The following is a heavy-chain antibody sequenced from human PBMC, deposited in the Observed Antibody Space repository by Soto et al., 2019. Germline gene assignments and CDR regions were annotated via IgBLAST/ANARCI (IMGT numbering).Heavy chain of an antibody. J-gene: IGHJ4*02. V-gene: IGHV3-23*01. Sequence: EVQLLESGGGLVQPGGSLRPSCAASGFTFSSYAMNWVRQAPGKGLEWVSGISGSGGSTYYADSVKGRFTISRDNSKNTLYLQMNSLRAEDTAVYYCAKDRNYYDFDYWGQGTLVTVSS. D-gene: IGHD3-10*01. CDR3: AKDRNYYDFDY. CDR1: GFTFSSYA. CDR2: ISGSGGST.